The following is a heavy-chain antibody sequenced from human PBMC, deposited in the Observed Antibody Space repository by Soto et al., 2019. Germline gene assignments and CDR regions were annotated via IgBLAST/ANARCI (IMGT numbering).Heavy chain of an antibody. CDR1: GGTFSSYA. J-gene: IGHJ5*02. CDR2: IIPIFGTA. V-gene: IGHV1-69*13. Sequence: GASVKVSCKASGGTFSSYAISWVQQAPGQGLEWMGGIIPIFGTANYAQKFQGRVTITADESTSTAYMELSSLRSEDTAVYYCAIDPSEYYYDSSGSSNWFDPWGQGTLVTVSS. CDR3: AIDPSEYYYDSSGSSNWFDP. D-gene: IGHD3-22*01.